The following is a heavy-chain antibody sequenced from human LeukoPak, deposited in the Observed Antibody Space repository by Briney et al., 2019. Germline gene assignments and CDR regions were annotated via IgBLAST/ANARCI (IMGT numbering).Heavy chain of an antibody. J-gene: IGHJ4*02. D-gene: IGHD3-22*01. CDR3: AKAKHYYDSTYIDY. Sequence: GGSLRPSCAASGFTFSSYAMSWVRQAPGKGLEWVSAISGSGGSTYYADSVKGRFTISRDNSMNTLYLQMNSLRAEDTAVYYCAKAKHYYDSTYIDYWGQGTLVTVSS. CDR1: GFTFSSYA. CDR2: ISGSGGST. V-gene: IGHV3-23*01.